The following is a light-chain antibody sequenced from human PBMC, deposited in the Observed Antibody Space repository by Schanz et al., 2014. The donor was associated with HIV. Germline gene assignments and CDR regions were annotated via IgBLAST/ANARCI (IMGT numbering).Light chain of an antibody. CDR3: VLYMGGDIYWV. Sequence: QAVVTQEPSFSVSPGGTVTLTCGLSSGSVPTSSSPPRSRQPPGQPPRPHIYNTDTRSSGVPDRFSGSILGDKAALTITGAQADDESEYYCVLYMGGDIYWVFGGGTKLTVL. J-gene: IGLJ3*02. CDR2: NTD. CDR1: SGSVPTSSS. V-gene: IGLV8-61*01.